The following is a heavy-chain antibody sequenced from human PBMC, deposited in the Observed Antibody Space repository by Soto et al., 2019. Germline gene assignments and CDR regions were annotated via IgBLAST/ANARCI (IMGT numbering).Heavy chain of an antibody. Sequence: QLLLQESASGPVKPSQTLSLTCAVSGASVSSAGSSWTWTRQSPGKGLEWIGYIVNTGSRYQSESTSYYPFLESRVTISVDKCNNQVSLRLTSVTAADTAVYFCARGRDGFDTWGQGTLVTVSS. D-gene: IGHD1-26*01. J-gene: IGHJ5*02. CDR3: ARGRDGFDT. V-gene: IGHV4-30-2*06. CDR1: GASVSSAGSS. CDR2: IVNTGSRYQSEST.